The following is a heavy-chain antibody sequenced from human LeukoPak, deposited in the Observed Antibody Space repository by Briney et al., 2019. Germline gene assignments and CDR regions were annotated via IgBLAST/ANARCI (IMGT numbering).Heavy chain of an antibody. D-gene: IGHD2-2*01. CDR3: ARTISREYQLLSPETGQHNWFDP. J-gene: IGHJ5*02. Sequence: ASVKVSCKASGYTFTSYGISWVRQAPGQGLEWMGWISGYNGNTNYAQKLQGRVTLTTDTSTSTAYMELRSLRSDDTAVYYCARTISREYQLLSPETGQHNWFDPWGQGTLVTVSS. CDR1: GYTFTSYG. CDR2: ISGYNGNT. V-gene: IGHV1-18*01.